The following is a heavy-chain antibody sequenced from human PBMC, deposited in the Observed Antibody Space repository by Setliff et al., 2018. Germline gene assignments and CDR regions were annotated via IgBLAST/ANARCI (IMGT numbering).Heavy chain of an antibody. CDR3: ARASRFGTIRYRGDYYMDV. CDR2: INTNTGNP. D-gene: IGHD5-12*01. CDR1: GYTFTNYA. J-gene: IGHJ6*03. V-gene: IGHV7-4-1*02. Sequence: ASVKVSCKASGYTFTNYAMSWMRQAPGQGLEWMGWINTNTGNPSYAQGFTGRFVFSLDTSVSPAYLQISSLKSEDSAVYYCARASRFGTIRYRGDYYMDVWGKGTTVTVSS.